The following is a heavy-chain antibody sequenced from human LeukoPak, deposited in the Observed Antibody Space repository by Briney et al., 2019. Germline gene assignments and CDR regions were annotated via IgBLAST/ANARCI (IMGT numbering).Heavy chain of an antibody. CDR2: IRASGDST. CDR3: AKDLAVADY. Sequence: PGGSLRLSCAASGFTFSNYAMSWVRQAPGKGLEWVSSIRASGDSTYYADSVKGRFTISRDNSKNTLYLRMNSLRAEDTAVYYCAKDLAVADYWGQGTLVTVSS. CDR1: GFTFSNYA. D-gene: IGHD6-19*01. J-gene: IGHJ4*02. V-gene: IGHV3-23*01.